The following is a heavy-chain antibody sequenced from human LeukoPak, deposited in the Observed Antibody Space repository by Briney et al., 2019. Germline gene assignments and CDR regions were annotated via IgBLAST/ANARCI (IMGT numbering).Heavy chain of an antibody. CDR2: ISSNGGST. CDR1: RFTFSTHE. D-gene: IGHD3/OR15-3a*01. J-gene: IGHJ4*02. CDR3: ADLTWTRGQCFDN. V-gene: IGHV3-64*01. Sequence: GGSLRLSCAASRFTFSTHEMNRVRQAPGQGLEYVSAISSNGGSTPYANSVKGRFTISRDNSKNTLYLQMNSLRAEDTGVYYCADLTWTRGQCFDNWGQGTLVTVSS.